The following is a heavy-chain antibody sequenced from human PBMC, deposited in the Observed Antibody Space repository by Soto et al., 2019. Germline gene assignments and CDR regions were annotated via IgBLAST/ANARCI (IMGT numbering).Heavy chain of an antibody. CDR1: GFTFSSYA. CDR3: AKVPPDRTNLYLFDY. V-gene: IGHV3-23*01. Sequence: EVQLLESGGGLVQPGGSPRLSCAASGFTFSSYAMSWVRQAPGKGLEWVSATSGSGGSTYYADSVKGRFTISRDNSKNTLYLQMNSLRAEDTAVYYCAKVPPDRTNLYLFDYWGQGTLVTVSS. J-gene: IGHJ4*02. CDR2: TSGSGGST.